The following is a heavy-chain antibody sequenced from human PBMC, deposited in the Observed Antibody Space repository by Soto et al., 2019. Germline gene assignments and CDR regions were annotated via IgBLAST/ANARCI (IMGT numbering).Heavy chain of an antibody. D-gene: IGHD6-13*01. CDR2: INAGNGNT. J-gene: IGHJ4*02. V-gene: IGHV1-3*01. Sequence: GASVKVSCKASGYTFTSYAMHWVRQAPGQRLEWMGWINAGNGNTKYSQKFQGRVTITRDTSASTAYMKLSSLRSEDAAVYYCARHSSSWSFDYWAQGTLVTVSS. CDR1: GYTFTSYA. CDR3: ARHSSSWSFDY.